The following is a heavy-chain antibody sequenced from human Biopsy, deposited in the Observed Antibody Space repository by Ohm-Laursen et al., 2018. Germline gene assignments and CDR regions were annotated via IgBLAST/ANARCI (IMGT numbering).Heavy chain of an antibody. J-gene: IGHJ4*02. Sequence: GTLSLTCTLSGYSIIPSGPENWSWIRQPPGQGLQYIGFIYSGGNTNYNPSLRSRVTMSVDTSKNQFSLRLDSVTAADTAVYYCARGMRTTGWPYFDYWGQGILVTVSS. CDR1: GYSIIPSGPEN. CDR2: IYSGGNT. V-gene: IGHV4-61*01. D-gene: IGHD2/OR15-2a*01. CDR3: ARGMRTTGWPYFDY.